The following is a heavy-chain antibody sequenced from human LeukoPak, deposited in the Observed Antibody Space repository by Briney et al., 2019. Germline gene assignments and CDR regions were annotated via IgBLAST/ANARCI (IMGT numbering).Heavy chain of an antibody. CDR3: AKDRRVDIVATIEY. CDR1: GFTFSSYS. D-gene: IGHD5-12*01. Sequence: GGSLRLSCAASGFTFSSYSMNWVRQAPGKGLEWVSAISGSGGSTYYADSVKGRFTISRDNSKNTLYLQMNSLRAEDTAVYYCAKDRRVDIVATIEYWGQGTLVTVSS. CDR2: ISGSGGST. J-gene: IGHJ4*02. V-gene: IGHV3-23*01.